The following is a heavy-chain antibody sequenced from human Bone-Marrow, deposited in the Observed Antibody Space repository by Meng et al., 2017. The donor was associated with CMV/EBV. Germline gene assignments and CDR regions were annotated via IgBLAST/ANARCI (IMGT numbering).Heavy chain of an antibody. V-gene: IGHV3-7*03. Sequence: GGSLRLSCAASEFTFSNFWMSWVRQAPGKGLEWVANIKEDGSEKYYVDSVKGRFTISRDNSKNSLYLQMNSLRTEDTALYYCAKDAAGDYGDYGVVDYWGQGTLVTVSS. CDR3: AKDAAGDYGDYGVVDY. D-gene: IGHD4-17*01. CDR1: EFTFSNFW. CDR2: IKEDGSEK. J-gene: IGHJ4*02.